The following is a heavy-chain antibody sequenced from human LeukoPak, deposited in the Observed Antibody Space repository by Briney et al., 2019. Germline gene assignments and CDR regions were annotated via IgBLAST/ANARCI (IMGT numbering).Heavy chain of an antibody. CDR1: GFTFSDYY. D-gene: IGHD3-9*01. CDR3: ARRDPQHYDILTGYYIVGNYFDY. J-gene: IGHJ4*02. CDR2: ISSSGSTM. V-gene: IGHV3-11*01. Sequence: PGGSLRLSCAASGFTFSDYYMNWIRQAPGKGLEWVSYISSSGSTMYYADSVKGRFTISRDNAKNSLFLQMNSLRAEDTAVYYCARRDPQHYDILTGYYIVGNYFDYWGQGTLVTVSS.